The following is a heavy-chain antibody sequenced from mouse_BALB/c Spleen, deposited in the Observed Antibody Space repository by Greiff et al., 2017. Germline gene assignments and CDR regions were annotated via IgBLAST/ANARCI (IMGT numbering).Heavy chain of an antibody. CDR3: ARDMIYGNYRARFAY. V-gene: IGHV7-3*02. J-gene: IGHJ3*01. Sequence: EVQLVESGGGLVQPGGSLRLSCATSGFTFTDYYMSWVRQPPGKALEWLGFIRNKANGYTTEYSASVKGRFTISRDNSQSILYLQMNTLRAEDSATYYCARDMIYGNYRARFAYWGQGTLVTVSA. CDR2: IRNKANGYTT. CDR1: GFTFTDYY. D-gene: IGHD2-1*01.